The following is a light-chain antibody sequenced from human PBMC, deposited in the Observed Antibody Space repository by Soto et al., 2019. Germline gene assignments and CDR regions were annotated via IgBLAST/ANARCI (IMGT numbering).Light chain of an antibody. J-gene: IGLJ7*01. V-gene: IGLV1-40*01. CDR1: SSNIGAGYD. Sequence: QLVLTQPPSVSGAPGQRVTISCTGSSSNIGAGYDVHWYQQLPGTAPKLLIYANINRPAGVPDRFSGSKSGTSASLAITGLQAEDEADYYCQSYDSSPSGYVFGTGTQLTVL. CDR3: QSYDSSPSGYV. CDR2: ANI.